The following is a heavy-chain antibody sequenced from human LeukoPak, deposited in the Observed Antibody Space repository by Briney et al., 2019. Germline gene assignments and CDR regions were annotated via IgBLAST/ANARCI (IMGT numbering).Heavy chain of an antibody. V-gene: IGHV3-23*01. CDR2: VSGRGTST. CDR1: GFAFSNYA. D-gene: IGHD5-12*01. J-gene: IGHJ4*02. CDR3: VKGGYDFVEVAYFDF. Sequence: GGSLRLSCAASGFAFSNYAMSWVRQAPGRGLEWVSFVSGRGTSTFYADSVKGRFTISRDNSKNTLYLQMKSLRVEDTAVYYCVKGGYDFVEVAYFDFWGQGALVTVSS.